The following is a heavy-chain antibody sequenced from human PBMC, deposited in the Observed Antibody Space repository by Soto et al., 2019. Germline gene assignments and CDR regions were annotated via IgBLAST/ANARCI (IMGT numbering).Heavy chain of an antibody. CDR2: IYYSGST. V-gene: IGHV4-59*01. Sequence: SETLSLTCTVSGGSISTYYWSWIRQSPGKGLEWIAYIYYSGSTHYNPSLESRVTMSVDTSKNQFSLNLRSVTAADTALYYCARQDGVDAFDIWGQGTMVTVSS. J-gene: IGHJ3*02. CDR3: ARQDGVDAFDI. D-gene: IGHD2-15*01. CDR1: GGSISTYY.